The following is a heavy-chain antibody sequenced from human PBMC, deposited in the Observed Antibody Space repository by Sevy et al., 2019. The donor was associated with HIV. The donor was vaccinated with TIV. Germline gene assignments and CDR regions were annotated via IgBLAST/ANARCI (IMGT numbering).Heavy chain of an antibody. CDR3: ARGAYSSSWYLPDY. CDR2: IYYSGST. D-gene: IGHD6-13*01. V-gene: IGHV4-59*13. Sequence: SETLSLTCTVSGGSISSYYWSWIRQPPGKGLEWIGYIYYSGSTNYNPSLKSRVTISVNTSKNQFSLRLSSVTAADTAVYYGARGAYSSSWYLPDYWGQGTLVTVSS. J-gene: IGHJ4*02. CDR1: GGSISSYY.